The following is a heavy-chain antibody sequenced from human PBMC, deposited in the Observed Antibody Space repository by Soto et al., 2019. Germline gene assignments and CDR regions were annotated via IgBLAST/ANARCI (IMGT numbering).Heavy chain of an antibody. Sequence: SETLSLTCTVSGGSISSGDYYWSWIRQPPGKGLEWIGYIYYSGSTYYNPSLKSRVTISVDTSKNQFSLKLSSVTAADTAVYYCARVXYYYGSGSYYPYRYFDYWGQGTLVTVSS. CDR3: ARVXYYYGSGSYYPYRYFDY. V-gene: IGHV4-30-4*01. J-gene: IGHJ4*02. CDR1: GGSISSGDYY. D-gene: IGHD3-10*01. CDR2: IYYSGST.